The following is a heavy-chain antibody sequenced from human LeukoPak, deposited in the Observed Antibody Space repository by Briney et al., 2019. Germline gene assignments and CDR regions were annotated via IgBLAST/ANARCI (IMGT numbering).Heavy chain of an antibody. CDR3: ARSIIRDGYTD. V-gene: IGHV1-18*01. D-gene: IGHD5-24*01. CDR2: ISAYNGNT. CDR1: GYTFTSYG. J-gene: IGHJ4*02. Sequence: ASVKVSCKASGYTFTSYGISWVRQAPGQGLEWMGWISAYNGNTNYAQKFQGRVTITRDTSASTAYMELSSLRSEDTAVYYCARSIIRDGYTDWGQGTLVTVSS.